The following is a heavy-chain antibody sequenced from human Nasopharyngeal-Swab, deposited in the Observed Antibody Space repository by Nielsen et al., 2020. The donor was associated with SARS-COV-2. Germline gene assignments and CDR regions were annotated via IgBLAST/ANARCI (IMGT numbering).Heavy chain of an antibody. CDR3: ASKTSYDYVWGTDY. J-gene: IGHJ4*02. V-gene: IGHV3-21*01. D-gene: IGHD3-16*01. CDR2: ISGSSSYI. Sequence: VRQAPGKGLEWVSSISGSSSYIYYADSVKGRFTISRDNAKNSLYLQMNSLRAEDTAMYYCASKTSYDYVWGTDYWGQGTLVTVSS.